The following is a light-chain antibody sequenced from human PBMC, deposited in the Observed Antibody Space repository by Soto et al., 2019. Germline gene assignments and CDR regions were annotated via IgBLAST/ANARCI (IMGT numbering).Light chain of an antibody. J-gene: IGKJ5*01. CDR1: QSISSY. CDR2: AAS. V-gene: IGKV1-39*01. CDR3: QQLHDYPIT. Sequence: DIQMTQSPSSLSASVGDRVTITCRASQSISSYLNWYQQKPGKAPKLLIHAASSLQSGVPSRFSGSGSGTDFTLTISSLQPEDFATYYCQQLHDYPITFGQGTRLEIK.